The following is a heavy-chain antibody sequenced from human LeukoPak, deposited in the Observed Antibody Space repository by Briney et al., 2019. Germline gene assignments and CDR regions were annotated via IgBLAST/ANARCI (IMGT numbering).Heavy chain of an antibody. CDR2: IYYSGST. D-gene: IGHD1-26*01. CDR1: GGSISSSGYY. Sequence: SETLSLTCTVSGGSISSSGYYWGWIRQPPGKGLEWIASIYYSGSTYYNPSLKSRVTISVDTSKNQLSLKLSSLTAADTAVYYCARHEYSGSYYGLSWFDPRGQGTLVTVSS. J-gene: IGHJ5*02. V-gene: IGHV4-39*01. CDR3: ARHEYSGSYYGLSWFDP.